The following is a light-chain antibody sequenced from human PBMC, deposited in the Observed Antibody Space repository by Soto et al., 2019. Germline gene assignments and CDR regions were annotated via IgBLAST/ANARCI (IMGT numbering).Light chain of an antibody. CDR3: SSYTSISTLV. CDR2: DVS. V-gene: IGLV2-14*01. CDR1: SSDVGGYNY. J-gene: IGLJ2*01. Sequence: QSALTQPASVSGSPGQSVTISCTGTSSDVGGYNYVSWYQQHPGKAPKLMIYDVSYRPSGVSNRFSGSKSGNTASLTISGLQADDEADYYFSSYTSISTLVFGGGTKLTVL.